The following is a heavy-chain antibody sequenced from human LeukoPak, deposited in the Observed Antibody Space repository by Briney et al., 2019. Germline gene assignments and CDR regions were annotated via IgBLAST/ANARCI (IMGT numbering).Heavy chain of an antibody. Sequence: SSVTVSRLGCLGSVSHYAISWVRQAAAQGLDWMGRIIPILCMANYAQKFQGRVTITADKSTSTAYMELSSLRSEDTVVYYCARDCHYYGSGTPSESWEYYYGMDVWGQGTTVTVSS. CDR1: LGSVSHYA. V-gene: IGHV1-69*04. CDR3: ARDCHYYGSGTPSESWEYYYGMDV. J-gene: IGHJ6*02. CDR2: IIPILCMA. D-gene: IGHD3-10*01.